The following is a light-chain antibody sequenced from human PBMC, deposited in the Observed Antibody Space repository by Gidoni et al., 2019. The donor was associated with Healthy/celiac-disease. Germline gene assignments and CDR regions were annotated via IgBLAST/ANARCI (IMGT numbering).Light chain of an antibody. J-gene: IGKJ2*01. Sequence: DIVMTQSPDSLAVSLGESATINCKSIQSVLYRSNNKNYLAWYQQKPGQPPKLLIYWASTRESGVPDRFSGSGSGTDFTLTISSLQAEDVAVYYCQQYYSTPRTFGQGTKLEIK. CDR3: QQYYSTPRT. CDR2: WAS. V-gene: IGKV4-1*01. CDR1: QSVLYRSNNKNY.